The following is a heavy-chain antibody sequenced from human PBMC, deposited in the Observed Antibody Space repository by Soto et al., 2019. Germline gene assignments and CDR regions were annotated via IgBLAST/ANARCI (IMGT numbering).Heavy chain of an antibody. Sequence: QVQLVQSGAEVKKPGASVKVSCKASGYTFTSYGISWVRQAPGQGLEWMGWISADNGNTNYPQKLQGRVTITTDTTTSKAYMEPRSLRSDDTAVYYRARKGEWALLTADHWGQGTLVTVSS. CDR3: ARKGEWALLTADH. D-gene: IGHD1-26*01. J-gene: IGHJ4*02. CDR1: GYTFTSYG. V-gene: IGHV1-18*01. CDR2: ISADNGNT.